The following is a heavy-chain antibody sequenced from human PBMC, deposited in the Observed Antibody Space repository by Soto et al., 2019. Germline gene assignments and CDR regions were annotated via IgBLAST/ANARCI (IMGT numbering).Heavy chain of an antibody. J-gene: IGHJ4*02. CDR1: GFTFNTYA. V-gene: IGHV3-64*01. CDR2: ITNSGDYT. Sequence: EVQLVESGGGLVQPGGSLRLSCAASGFTFNTYAMHWVRQAPGKGLEYVSAITNSGDYTYYANSVKGRFTISRDNSKNTLYLQMGSLRPEDMAVYYCARADGSGSYPYWGQGTLFTVSS. CDR3: ARADGSGSYPY. D-gene: IGHD3-10*01.